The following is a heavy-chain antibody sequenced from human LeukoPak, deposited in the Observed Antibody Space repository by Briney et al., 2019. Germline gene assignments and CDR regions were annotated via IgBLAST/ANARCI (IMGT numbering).Heavy chain of an antibody. CDR2: TGIGT. V-gene: IGHV3-23*01. Sequence: PGGSLRLSCAASEFTFSSSAMSWVRQAPGKGLEWVSTTGIGTYYADSVKGRFTISRDNSKNTLYLQMNSLRAEDTAVYYCAKARGPWGQGTLVTVSS. J-gene: IGHJ5*02. CDR3: AKARGP. CDR1: EFTFSSSA.